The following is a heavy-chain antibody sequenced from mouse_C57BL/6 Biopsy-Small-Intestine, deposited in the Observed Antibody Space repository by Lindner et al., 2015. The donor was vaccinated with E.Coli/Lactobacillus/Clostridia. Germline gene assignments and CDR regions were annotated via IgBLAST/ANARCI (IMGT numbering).Heavy chain of an antibody. CDR3: VRQDSNYAMDY. Sequence: VQLQESGGGLVQPKGSLKLSCAASGFSLNTYAMNWVRQAPGKGLEWVARIRSKSNNYATYYADSVKDRFTISRDDSESMLYLQMNNLKTEDTAMYYCVRQDSNYAMDYWGQGTPVTVSS. CDR1: GFSLNTYA. CDR2: IRSKSNNYAT. V-gene: IGHV10-1*01. J-gene: IGHJ4*01. D-gene: IGHD2-5*01.